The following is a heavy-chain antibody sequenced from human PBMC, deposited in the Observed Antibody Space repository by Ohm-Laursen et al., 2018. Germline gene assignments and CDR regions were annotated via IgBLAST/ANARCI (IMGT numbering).Heavy chain of an antibody. CDR3: ARGPTVVITPSYFDY. CDR2: IYYSGST. D-gene: IGHD4-23*01. Sequence: SETLSLTCTVSGGSISSYYWGWIRQPPGKGLEWIGSIYYSGSTYYNPSLKSRVTISVDTSKNQFSLKLSSVTAADTAVYYCARGPTVVITPSYFDYWGQGTLVTVSS. V-gene: IGHV4-39*01. CDR1: GGSISSYY. J-gene: IGHJ4*02.